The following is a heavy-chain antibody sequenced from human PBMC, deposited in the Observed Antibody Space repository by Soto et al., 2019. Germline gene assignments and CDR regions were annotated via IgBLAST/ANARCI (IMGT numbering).Heavy chain of an antibody. J-gene: IGHJ6*02. V-gene: IGHV4-34*01. CDR2: INHSGST. CDR1: GWSFSGYY. Sequence: QVQLQQWGAGLLKPSETLSLTSAVYGWSFSGYYWSWIRQTPGKGLEWIGEINHSGSTKYNPSLKSRVTISVDTSKNQFSLKLSSVPAADTAVYYCARVTGRYYYGMDVWGQGTTVTVSS. CDR3: ARVTGRYYYGMDV.